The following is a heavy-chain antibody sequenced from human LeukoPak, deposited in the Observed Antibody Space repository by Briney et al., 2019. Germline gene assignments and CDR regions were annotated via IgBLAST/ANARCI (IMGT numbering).Heavy chain of an antibody. Sequence: SQTLSLTCTVSGGSISSGSYYWSWIRQPAGTGLEWIGRIYTSGSTNYNPSLKSRVTISVDTSKNQFSLKLSSVTAADTAVYYCARDRSTLGGSYSDYWGQGTLVTVSS. CDR1: GGSISSGSYY. D-gene: IGHD1-26*01. J-gene: IGHJ4*02. CDR3: ARDRSTLGGSYSDY. CDR2: IYTSGST. V-gene: IGHV4-61*02.